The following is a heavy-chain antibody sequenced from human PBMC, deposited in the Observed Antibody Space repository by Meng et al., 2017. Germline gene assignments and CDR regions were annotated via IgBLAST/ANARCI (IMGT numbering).Heavy chain of an antibody. CDR3: ARVPDAEWIQLWFAGADY. CDR2: ISYDGSNK. Sequence: QVQLWRSGAEVKKPGASVKVSCKASGFTFSSYAMHWVRQAPGKGLEWVAVISYDGSNKYYADSVKGRFTISRDNSKNTLYLQMNSLRAEDTAVYYCARVPDAEWIQLWFAGADYWGQGTLVTVSS. J-gene: IGHJ4*02. CDR1: GFTFSSYA. D-gene: IGHD5-18*01. V-gene: IGHV3-30*01.